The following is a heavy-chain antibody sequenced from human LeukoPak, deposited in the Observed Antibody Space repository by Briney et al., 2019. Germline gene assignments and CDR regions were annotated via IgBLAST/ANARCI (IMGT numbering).Heavy chain of an antibody. D-gene: IGHD3-22*01. CDR1: GGSFSGYY. CDR3: ARGIRYYYDSSGYYPLNWFDP. CDR2: INHNGST. V-gene: IGHV4-34*01. J-gene: IGHJ5*02. Sequence: PSETLTLTCAVYGGSFSGYYWSWIRQPTGKRLHYIEKINHNGSTNDNPALKSRVTISVDTSKNQFSLKLSSVTAADTSVYHAARGIRYYYDSSGYYPLNWFDPWGQGTLVTVSS.